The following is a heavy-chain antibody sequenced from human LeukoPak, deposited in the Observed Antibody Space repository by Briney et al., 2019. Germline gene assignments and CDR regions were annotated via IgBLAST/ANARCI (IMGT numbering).Heavy chain of an antibody. V-gene: IGHV1-24*01. J-gene: IGHJ4*02. CDR3: TTEYMTSAWRWGY. D-gene: IGHD3-16*01. CDR2: FDIEDEKR. Sequence: ASVKVSCKVSGHTLTELSVHWVRQAPGKCLEWLGGFDIEDEKRWYERKFRGRVTVTEDTSIDTAYMELSGLTSDDTAVYFCTTEYMTSAWRWGYWGQGTLVVVSS. CDR1: GHTLTELS.